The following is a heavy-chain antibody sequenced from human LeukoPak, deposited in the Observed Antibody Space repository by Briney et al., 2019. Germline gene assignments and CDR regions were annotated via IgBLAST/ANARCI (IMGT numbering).Heavy chain of an antibody. CDR1: GGSISSYY. V-gene: IGHV4-59*01. Sequence: SETLSLTCTVSGGSISSYYWSWIRQPPGKGLEWIGYIYYSGSTNYNPSLKSRVTISVDTSKNQFSLKLSSVTAADTAVHYCARGPGYCSGGSCYSHYYYYYMDVWGKGTTVTVSS. D-gene: IGHD2-15*01. CDR3: ARGPGYCSGGSCYSHYYYYYMDV. CDR2: IYYSGST. J-gene: IGHJ6*03.